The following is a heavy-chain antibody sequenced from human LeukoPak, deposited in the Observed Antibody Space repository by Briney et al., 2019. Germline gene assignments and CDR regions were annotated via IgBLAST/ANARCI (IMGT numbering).Heavy chain of an antibody. J-gene: IGHJ4*02. D-gene: IGHD1-1*01. V-gene: IGHV4-30-2*01. CDR2: IYHSGST. Sequence: SETLSLTCAVSGGSISSGGYSWSWIRQPPGKGLEWIGYIYHSGSTYYNPSLKSRVTISVDTSKNQFSLKLSSVTAADTAVYYCARNATNFDYWGQGTLVTVSS. CDR1: GGSISSGGYS. CDR3: ARNATNFDY.